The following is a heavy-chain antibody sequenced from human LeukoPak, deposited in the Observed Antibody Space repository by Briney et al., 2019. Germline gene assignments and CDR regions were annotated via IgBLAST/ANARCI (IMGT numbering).Heavy chain of an antibody. D-gene: IGHD2-2*03. CDR1: GYTFTSYG. J-gene: IGHJ3*02. V-gene: IGHV1-18*01. Sequence: ASVKVSCKASGYTFTSYGISWVRQAPGQGLEWMGGISAYNGNTNYAQKLQGRVNMTTDTSTSTAYMELRSLRSDDTAVYYCARAATGLDIVVVPAAMRAFDIWGQGTMVTVSS. CDR3: ARAATGLDIVVVPAAMRAFDI. CDR2: ISAYNGNT.